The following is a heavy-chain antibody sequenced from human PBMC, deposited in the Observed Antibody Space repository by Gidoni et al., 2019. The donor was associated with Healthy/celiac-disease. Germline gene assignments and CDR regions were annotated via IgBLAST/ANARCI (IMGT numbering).Heavy chain of an antibody. Sequence: QVQLVESGGGVVQPGRSLRLSCAASGFTFSSYGMHWVRQAPGKGLEWVAVIWYDGSNKYYADSVKGRFTISRDNSKNTLYLQMNSLRAEDTAVYYCARDTYYYDSSALYGDGFDYWGQGTLVTVSS. J-gene: IGHJ4*02. CDR2: IWYDGSNK. D-gene: IGHD3-22*01. V-gene: IGHV3-33*01. CDR3: ARDTYYYDSSALYGDGFDY. CDR1: GFTFSSYG.